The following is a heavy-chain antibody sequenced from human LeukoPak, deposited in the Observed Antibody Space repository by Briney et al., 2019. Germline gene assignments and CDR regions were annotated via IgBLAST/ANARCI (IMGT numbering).Heavy chain of an antibody. J-gene: IGHJ6*02. D-gene: IGHD3-10*01. CDR3: ASGPFYGSGSYYPSYYYYGMDV. Sequence: GASVKVSCKASGYTFTGYYMHWVRQAPGQGLEWMGWINPNSGGTNYAQKFQGWVTMTRDTSISTAYMELSRLRSDDTAVYYCASGPFYGSGSYYPSYYYYGMDVWGQGTTVTVSS. CDR2: INPNSGGT. CDR1: GYTFTGYY. V-gene: IGHV1-2*04.